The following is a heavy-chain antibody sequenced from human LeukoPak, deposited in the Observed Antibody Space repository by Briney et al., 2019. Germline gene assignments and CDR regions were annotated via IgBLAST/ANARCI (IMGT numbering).Heavy chain of an antibody. Sequence: SETLSLTCAVSGGSISSSSHRWGWIRQPPGKGLEWIASMSSSGSTNYNPSLQSRATISVDTSKDQFSLRLSSVTAADTAVYYCARRYSTTTWYYFDYWGQGTLVTVSS. CDR1: GGSISSSSHR. J-gene: IGHJ4*02. D-gene: IGHD2-8*01. V-gene: IGHV4-39*01. CDR2: MSSSGST. CDR3: ARRYSTTTWYYFDY.